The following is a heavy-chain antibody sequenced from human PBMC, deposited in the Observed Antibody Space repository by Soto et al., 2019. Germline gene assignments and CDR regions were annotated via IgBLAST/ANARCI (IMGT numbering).Heavy chain of an antibody. J-gene: IGHJ4*02. Sequence: GSLRLSCTVSGFAFNNYGINWVRQAPGKGLEWVSSISKSDYTYYSDSVKGRFTISRDNAKNSVSLQMNTLRVEDTDVYYCAREDSIIIPAVSDFWGQGTLVTVPS. CDR2: ISKSDYT. D-gene: IGHD2-2*01. CDR1: GFAFNNYG. V-gene: IGHV3-21*04. CDR3: AREDSIIIPAVSDF.